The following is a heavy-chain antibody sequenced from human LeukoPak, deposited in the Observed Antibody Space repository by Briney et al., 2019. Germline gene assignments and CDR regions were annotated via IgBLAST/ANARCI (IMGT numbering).Heavy chain of an antibody. D-gene: IGHD3-22*01. J-gene: IGHJ3*02. Sequence: SETLSLTCTVSGGSISSYYWSWIRQPPGKGLEWIGYIYYSGSTNYNPSLKSRVTISVDTSKNQFSLKLSSVTAADTAVYYCARPLSISGYYYDAFDIWGQGTMVTVSS. V-gene: IGHV4-59*08. CDR2: IYYSGST. CDR3: ARPLSISGYYYDAFDI. CDR1: GGSISSYY.